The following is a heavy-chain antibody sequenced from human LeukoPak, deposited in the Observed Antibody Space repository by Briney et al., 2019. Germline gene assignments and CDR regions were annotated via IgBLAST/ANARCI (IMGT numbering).Heavy chain of an antibody. Sequence: GGSLRLSCAASGFTFSSYEMNWVRQAPGKGLEWVSYISSSGSTIYYADSVKGRFTISRDNAKNSPYLQMNSLRAEDTAVYYCARDNGSGSYLGYWGQGTLVTVSS. CDR1: GFTFSSYE. V-gene: IGHV3-48*03. CDR2: ISSSGSTI. CDR3: ARDNGSGSYLGY. D-gene: IGHD3-10*01. J-gene: IGHJ4*02.